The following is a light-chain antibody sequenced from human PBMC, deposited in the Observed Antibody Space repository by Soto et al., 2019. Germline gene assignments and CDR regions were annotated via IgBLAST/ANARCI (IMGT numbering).Light chain of an antibody. V-gene: IGKV1-5*03. Sequence: DIQMTQSPSTLSASIGDRVTITCRASQSINSWLAWYQQKPGKAPKLLIYKGSTLESGVPSRFSGSGSGTEFTLTISSLQPDDFATYYCQHYNSYSEAFGQGTKVDIK. CDR1: QSINSW. CDR3: QHYNSYSEA. J-gene: IGKJ1*01. CDR2: KGS.